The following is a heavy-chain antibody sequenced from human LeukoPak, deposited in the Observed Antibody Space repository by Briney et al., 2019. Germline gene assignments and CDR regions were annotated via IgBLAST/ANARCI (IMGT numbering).Heavy chain of an antibody. CDR1: GDSIIGYY. CDR2: IYNTVDT. V-gene: IGHV4-59*01. D-gene: IGHD3-9*01. CDR3: ARRRYYDTTGYNPSYYVDS. Sequence: SETLSLACNVAGDSIIGYYSSCIRQSPGKRLEWIGYIYNTVDTTYNPSLESRITISLDMSNKRFSLRLSSVTAADTAVYYCARRRYYDTTGYNPSYYVDSWGQGILVTVSS. J-gene: IGHJ4*03.